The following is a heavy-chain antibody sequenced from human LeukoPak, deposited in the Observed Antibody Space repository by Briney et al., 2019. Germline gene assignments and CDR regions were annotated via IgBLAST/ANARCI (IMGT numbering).Heavy chain of an antibody. CDR1: GFTFSSYS. J-gene: IGHJ6*03. V-gene: IGHV3-21*01. D-gene: IGHD4-23*01. CDR3: AKPTPHYYYYYMDV. CDR2: ISSSCSYI. Sequence: GGSLRLSCAASGFTFSSYSMNWVRQAPGKGLEWVSSISSSCSYIYYPDSVKGRFTISRDNAKNSLYLQMNSLRAEDAAVYYCAKPTPHYYYYYMDVWGKGTTVTVSS.